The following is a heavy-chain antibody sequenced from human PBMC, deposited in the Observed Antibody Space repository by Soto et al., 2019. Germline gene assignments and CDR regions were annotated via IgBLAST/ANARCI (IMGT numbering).Heavy chain of an antibody. CDR2: INGDGSDT. CDR1: GCTFSPYW. D-gene: IGHD7-27*01. CDR3: ARDTNWQPDY. Sequence: EVQLGESGGGLVQPGGSLRLSCAASGCTFSPYWIHWVRQTPGKGLVWVSRINGDGSDTNYADSVKGRFTISRDNAKNTVYLQMNSLRAEDTAVYFCARDTNWQPDYWGQGTLVTVSS. V-gene: IGHV3-74*01. J-gene: IGHJ4*02.